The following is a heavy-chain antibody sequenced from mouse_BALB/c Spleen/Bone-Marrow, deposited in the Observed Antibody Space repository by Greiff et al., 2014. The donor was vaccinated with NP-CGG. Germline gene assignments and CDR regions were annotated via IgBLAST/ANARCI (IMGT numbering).Heavy chain of an antibody. CDR3: ANYGYDGGVFAY. CDR1: GFNIKDIY. J-gene: IGHJ3*01. Sequence: VQLQQSGAELVKPGTSVKLSCTASGFNIKDIYMHWVKRRPEQGLEWIGRIDPADDNTKYDPKFQCKATITADTSSNTAYLHLSSWTSEDTAVYYCANYGYDGGVFAYWGQGNLVTVSA. V-gene: IGHV14-3*02. D-gene: IGHD2-2*01. CDR2: IDPADDNT.